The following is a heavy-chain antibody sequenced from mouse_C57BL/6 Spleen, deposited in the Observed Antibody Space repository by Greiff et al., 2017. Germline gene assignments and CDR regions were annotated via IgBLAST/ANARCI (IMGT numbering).Heavy chain of an antibody. J-gene: IGHJ4*01. CDR1: GYTFTSYW. V-gene: IGHV1-64*01. CDR3: ARDYDGSSYVGRDAMDY. CDR2: IHPNSGST. D-gene: IGHD1-1*01. Sequence: QVQLQQPGAELVKPGASVKLSCKASGYTFTSYWMHWVKQRPGQGLEWIGMIHPNSGSTNYNEKFKSKATLTVDKSSSTAYMQLSSLTSEVSAVYYCARDYDGSSYVGRDAMDYWGQGTSVTVSS.